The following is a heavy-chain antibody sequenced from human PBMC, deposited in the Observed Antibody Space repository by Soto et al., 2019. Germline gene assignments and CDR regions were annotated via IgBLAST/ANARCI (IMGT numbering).Heavy chain of an antibody. CDR1: GFTFSNYA. CDR3: ARDHYSSSPGNFDY. Sequence: VQLVESGGGVVQPGRSLSLSCAASGFTFSNYAMHWVRQAPGKGLEWVAIISSEGNNKYYEGYVKGRFTISRDNSKNTLYLQMNSLRAEDTAVHYCARDHYSSSPGNFDYWGQGTLVTVSS. V-gene: IGHV3-30-3*01. CDR2: ISSEGNNK. J-gene: IGHJ4*02. D-gene: IGHD6-6*01.